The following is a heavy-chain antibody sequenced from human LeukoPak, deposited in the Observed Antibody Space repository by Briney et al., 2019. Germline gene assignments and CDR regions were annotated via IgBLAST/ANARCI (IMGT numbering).Heavy chain of an antibody. Sequence: GGSLRLSCAASGFTFSSYGMHWVRQAPGKGLEWVAFIRYDGSNKYYADSVKGRFTISRDNSKNTLYLQMNSLRAEDTAVYYCAKDYDILTGYVGNWFDPWGQGTLVTVSS. CDR2: IRYDGSNK. V-gene: IGHV3-30*02. J-gene: IGHJ5*02. CDR1: GFTFSSYG. D-gene: IGHD3-9*01. CDR3: AKDYDILTGYVGNWFDP.